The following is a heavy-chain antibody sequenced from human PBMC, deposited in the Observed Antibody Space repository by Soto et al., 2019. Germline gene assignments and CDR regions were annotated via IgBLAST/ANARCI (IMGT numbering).Heavy chain of an antibody. J-gene: IGHJ4*02. D-gene: IGHD2-2*01. V-gene: IGHV1-69*17. Sequence: QVQLVQSGAEVKKPESSVKVSCKTSGGTFVRHVISWVRQAPGQGPEWMVQINPLSGIPNYAQKFQDRVTFTADTDSSTAYMELSSLRSNDTAVYYCATPACAATWCSPSHNLDNLGQGTLVTVSS. CDR2: INPLSGIP. CDR1: GGTFVRHV. CDR3: ATPACAATWCSPSHNLDN.